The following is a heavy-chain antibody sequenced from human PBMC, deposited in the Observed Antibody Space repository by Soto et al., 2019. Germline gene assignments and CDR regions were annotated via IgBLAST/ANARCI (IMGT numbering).Heavy chain of an antibody. CDR1: GFTFSSYS. V-gene: IGHV3-53*01. Sequence: GGSLRLSCAASGFTFSSYSMNWVRQAPGKGLEWVSVIYSGGTTYYADSVKGRFTISRDNSKNTLYLQLNSLRAEDTAVYFCARGSGSLYYFDYWGQGTLVTVSS. CDR3: ARGSGSLYYFDY. J-gene: IGHJ4*02. D-gene: IGHD1-26*01. CDR2: IYSGGTT.